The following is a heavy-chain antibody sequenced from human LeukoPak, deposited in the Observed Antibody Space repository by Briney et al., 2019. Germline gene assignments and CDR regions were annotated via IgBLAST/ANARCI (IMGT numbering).Heavy chain of an antibody. J-gene: IGHJ6*03. CDR2: INPSGST. D-gene: IGHD3-22*01. CDR1: GGSFSGYY. Sequence: SETLSLTCAVYGGSFSGYYWTWIRQTPEKGLEWIGEINPSGSTNYNPSLKSRVTISVDTSKNQFSLELSSVTAADTAVYYCARGRQDVTMIVVVMTAVSYYLDVRGKGTTVTVS. V-gene: IGHV4-34*01. CDR3: ARGRQDVTMIVVVMTAVSYYLDV.